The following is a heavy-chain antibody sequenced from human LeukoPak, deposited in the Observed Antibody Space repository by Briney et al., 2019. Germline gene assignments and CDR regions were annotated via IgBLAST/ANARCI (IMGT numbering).Heavy chain of an antibody. V-gene: IGHV4-59*01. J-gene: IGHJ5*02. Sequence: SETLSLTCAVYGGSFSGYYWSWLRQPPGKGLEWIGYIYYTGRTTYNPSLKSRLTISMDTSKNQFSLNLTSVTAADTAMYYCARQLGYCSNLSCYPSFDPWGQGTLVTVSS. CDR2: IYYTGRT. CDR1: GGSFSGYY. CDR3: ARQLGYCSNLSCYPSFDP. D-gene: IGHD2-2*01.